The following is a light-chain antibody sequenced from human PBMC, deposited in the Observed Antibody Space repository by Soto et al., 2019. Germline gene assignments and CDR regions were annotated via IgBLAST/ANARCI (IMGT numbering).Light chain of an antibody. CDR1: QSVSRY. Sequence: DIVLTQSPTTLSLSPGERATLSCRASQSVSRYLAWYQQKPGQAPRLLIYDASNRATGIPARFSGSGSGTDFTLTISSLEPEDFAVYYCQQRSSWPLTFGQGPKVEIK. CDR2: DAS. J-gene: IGKJ1*01. V-gene: IGKV3-11*01. CDR3: QQRSSWPLT.